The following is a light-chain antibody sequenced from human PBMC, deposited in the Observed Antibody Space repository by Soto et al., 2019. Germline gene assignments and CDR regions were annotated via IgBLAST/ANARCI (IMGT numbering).Light chain of an antibody. J-gene: IGKJ1*01. Sequence: EIVLTQSPGTLSLSPGERATITCRASQSVSSSYLAWYQQKPGQAPRLLIYGASSRATGIPDRFSGSGSGTDFTLTISRLEPDDFAVDYCQQYGSSPWTFGQGTKVEIK. CDR1: QSVSSSY. V-gene: IGKV3-20*01. CDR3: QQYGSSPWT. CDR2: GAS.